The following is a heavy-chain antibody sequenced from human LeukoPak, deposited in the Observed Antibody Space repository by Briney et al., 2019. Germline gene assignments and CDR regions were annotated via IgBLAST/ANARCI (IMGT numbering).Heavy chain of an antibody. J-gene: IGHJ4*02. CDR2: IYSGGTT. D-gene: IGHD4-17*01. V-gene: IGHV3-66*01. Sequence: GGSLRLSCTASGVTVSSNYMSWVRQAPGKGLEWVSVIYSGGTTYYADSVKGRFTISRDNSKNTLYIEMNSLRVEDTAVYYCARDLYGDPYYFDYWGQGTLVTVSS. CDR1: GVTVSSNY. CDR3: ARDLYGDPYYFDY.